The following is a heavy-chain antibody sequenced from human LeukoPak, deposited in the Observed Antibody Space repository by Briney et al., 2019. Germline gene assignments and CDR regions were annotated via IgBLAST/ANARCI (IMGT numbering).Heavy chain of an antibody. CDR1: GYTFTSYG. D-gene: IGHD2-15*01. CDR2: ISAYNGNT. Sequence: ASVKVSCKASGYTFTSYGISWVRQAPGQGLEWMGWISAYNGNTNYAQKLQGRVTMTTDTSTSTAYMELRSLRSDDTAVYYCARDLAPICSGGSCHGGYWGQGTLVTVSS. J-gene: IGHJ4*02. CDR3: ARDLAPICSGGSCHGGY. V-gene: IGHV1-18*01.